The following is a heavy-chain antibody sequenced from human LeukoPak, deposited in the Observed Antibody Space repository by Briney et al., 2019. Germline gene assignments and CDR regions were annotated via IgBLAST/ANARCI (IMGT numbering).Heavy chain of an antibody. Sequence: PGGSLRLSCAASGFTFSSYVMRWVRQAPGKGLEWVSPISDSGGSTHYADSVKVRFTISRDNSKNTLYLQMNSLRAEDTAVYYCAKDPYCSSTSCFSYNWFDPWGQGTLVTVSS. CDR1: GFTFSSYV. J-gene: IGHJ5*02. CDR2: ISDSGGST. V-gene: IGHV3-23*01. CDR3: AKDPYCSSTSCFSYNWFDP. D-gene: IGHD2-2*01.